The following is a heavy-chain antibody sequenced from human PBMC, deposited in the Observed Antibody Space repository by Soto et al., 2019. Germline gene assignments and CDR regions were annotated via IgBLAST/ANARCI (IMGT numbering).Heavy chain of an antibody. Sequence: GGSLRLSCTASGFTFGDYAMSWFRQAPGKGLEWVGFIRSKAYGGTTEYAASVKGRFTISRDDSKSIAYLQMNSLKTEDTAVYYCTRDLGTVTTPGLGYYYYYMDVWGKGTTVTVSS. V-gene: IGHV3-49*03. CDR1: GFTFGDYA. D-gene: IGHD4-4*01. CDR2: IRSKAYGGTT. J-gene: IGHJ6*03. CDR3: TRDLGTVTTPGLGYYYYYMDV.